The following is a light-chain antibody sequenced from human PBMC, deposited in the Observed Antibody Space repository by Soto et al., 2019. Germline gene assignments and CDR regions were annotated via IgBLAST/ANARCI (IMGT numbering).Light chain of an antibody. J-gene: IGKJ4*01. V-gene: IGKV3D-15*01. CDR1: QSVGSN. CDR3: QQYNNWVT. CDR2: GAS. Sequence: EEGMTPSPATLSVSPGERATLSCRASQSVGSNLAWYHQKPGQAPRLLIYGASTRASGIPARFSGSGSGTEFTLTISSLQSEDFAVYYCQQYNNWVTFGGGSKVDI.